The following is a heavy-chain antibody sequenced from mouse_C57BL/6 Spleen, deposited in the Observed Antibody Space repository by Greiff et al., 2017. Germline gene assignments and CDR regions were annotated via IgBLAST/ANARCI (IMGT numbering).Heavy chain of an antibody. D-gene: IGHD2-1*01. CDR2: IYPRSGNT. Sequence: QVQLQQSGAELARPGASVKLSCTASGYTFTSDGISWVKQRTGQGLEWIGEIYPRSGNTYYNEKFKGKATLTADKSSSTAYMALRSLTSEDSAVYFCAVYYGNLREAYWGQGTLVTVSA. CDR1: GYTFTSDG. J-gene: IGHJ3*01. CDR3: AVYYGNLREAY. V-gene: IGHV1-81*01.